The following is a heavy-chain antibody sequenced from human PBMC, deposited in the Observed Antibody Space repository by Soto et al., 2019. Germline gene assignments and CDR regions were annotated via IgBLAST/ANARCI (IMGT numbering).Heavy chain of an antibody. V-gene: IGHV3-23*01. CDR2: VGGSDTDK. CDR3: AKDATAVNGVWDPFDM. J-gene: IGHJ3*02. D-gene: IGHD2-8*01. CDR1: GFTFSAYA. Sequence: EVQLLESGGGVVQPGGSLRLSCAASGFTFSAYAMSWVRQAPGKGLQWVSGVGGSDTDKHYADSVRGRFTVSRDNSKNTLYLQMNSLRVVDTAVYYCAKDATAVNGVWDPFDMWGQGTEVTVSS.